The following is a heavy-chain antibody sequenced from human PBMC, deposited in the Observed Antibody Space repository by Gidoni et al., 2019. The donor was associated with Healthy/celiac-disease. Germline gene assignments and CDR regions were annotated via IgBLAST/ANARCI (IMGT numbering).Heavy chain of an antibody. D-gene: IGHD2-15*01. Sequence: QVQLVQSGAEVKKPGSSVKVSCKASGGTFSSYAISWVRQAPGQGLEWMGGIIPIFGTANYAQKFQGRVTITADESTSTAYMELSSLRSEDTAVYYCARDGGYCSGGSCSDPLDYWGQGTLVTVSS. J-gene: IGHJ4*02. CDR3: ARDGGYCSGGSCSDPLDY. V-gene: IGHV1-69*01. CDR2: IIPIFGTA. CDR1: GGTFSSYA.